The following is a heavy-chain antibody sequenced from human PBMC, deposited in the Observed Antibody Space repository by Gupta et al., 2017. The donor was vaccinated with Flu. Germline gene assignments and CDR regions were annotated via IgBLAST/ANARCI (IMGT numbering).Heavy chain of an antibody. CDR2: TYYRSKWYN. Sequence: NWIRQSPSRGLECLGRTYYRSKWYNDYAVSVKSRITINPDTSKNQFSLQLNSVTPEDTALYYCARAVAGTFDYWGQGTLVTVSS. J-gene: IGHJ4*02. D-gene: IGHD6-19*01. V-gene: IGHV6-1*01. CDR3: ARAVAGTFDY.